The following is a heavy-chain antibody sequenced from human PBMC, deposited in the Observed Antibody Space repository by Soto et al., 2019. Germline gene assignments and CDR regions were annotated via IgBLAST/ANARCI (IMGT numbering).Heavy chain of an antibody. J-gene: IGHJ4*02. CDR2: ISGSGGST. Sequence: EVQLLESGGGLVQPGGSLRLSCAASGFTFSSYAMSWVRQAPGKGLEWVSAISGSGGSTYYADSVKGRFTISRDNSKNTLYLQMNSLRAEDTAVYYCAIRPSPCYSYGYSLDYWGQGTLVTVSS. V-gene: IGHV3-23*01. CDR3: AIRPSPCYSYGYSLDY. CDR1: GFTFSSYA. D-gene: IGHD5-18*01.